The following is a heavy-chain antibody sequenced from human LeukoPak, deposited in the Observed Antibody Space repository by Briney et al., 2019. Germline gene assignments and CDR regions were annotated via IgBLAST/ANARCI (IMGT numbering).Heavy chain of an antibody. CDR2: TYHTGRT. D-gene: IGHD5/OR15-5a*01. V-gene: IGHV4-4*02. J-gene: IGHJ4*02. CDR3: ATRYSVWPK. Sequence: SGTLSLTCAVSGGSISGSGWCWWSWVRQPPGKGLEWIGETYHTGRTNYNSSLKSRVTISLDKSKNQFSLTLTSVTAADTAMYYCATRYSVWPKWGPGTLVTVSS. CDR1: GGSISGSGW.